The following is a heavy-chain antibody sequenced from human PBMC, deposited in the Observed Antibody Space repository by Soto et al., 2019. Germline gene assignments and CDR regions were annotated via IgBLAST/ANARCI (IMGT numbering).Heavy chain of an antibody. CDR1: GFTFSSYA. D-gene: IGHD3-10*01. V-gene: IGHV3-23*01. J-gene: IGHJ4*02. CDR3: AKGIRQVATMVEFDS. CDR2: ISGRGGNS. Sequence: GGSLRLSCAASGFTFSSYAMGWVRQAPGKGLEWVSGISGRGGNSYFADSVKGRFTISRDNSKNTLYLQMNSLRAEDTAVYYCAKGIRQVATMVEFDSWGQGTLVTVSS.